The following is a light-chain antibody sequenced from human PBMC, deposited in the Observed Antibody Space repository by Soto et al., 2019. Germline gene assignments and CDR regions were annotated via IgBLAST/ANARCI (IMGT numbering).Light chain of an antibody. Sequence: EIVLTQSPATLSLSPGERATLSCRAGQSISSYLNWYQQKPGQAPRLLIYDASNRATGIPARFSGSGSGTDFTLTISSLEPEDFAVYYCQQRSNWPPWTFGQGTKVEIK. V-gene: IGKV3-11*01. J-gene: IGKJ1*01. CDR1: QSISSY. CDR3: QQRSNWPPWT. CDR2: DAS.